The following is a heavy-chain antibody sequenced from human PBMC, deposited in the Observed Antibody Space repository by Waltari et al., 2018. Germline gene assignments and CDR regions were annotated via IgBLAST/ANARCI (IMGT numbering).Heavy chain of an antibody. CDR1: GYSISSGYY. CDR3: ARDLAYCGGDCYYDY. CDR2: IYHSGST. Sequence: QVQLQESGPGLVKPSETLSLTCAVSGYSISSGYYWGWIRQPPGKGLEWIGSIYHSGSTYYNPSLKSRVTISVDTSKNQFSLKLSSVTAADTAMYYCARDLAYCGGDCYYDYWGQGTLVTVSS. D-gene: IGHD2-21*01. J-gene: IGHJ4*02. V-gene: IGHV4-38-2*01.